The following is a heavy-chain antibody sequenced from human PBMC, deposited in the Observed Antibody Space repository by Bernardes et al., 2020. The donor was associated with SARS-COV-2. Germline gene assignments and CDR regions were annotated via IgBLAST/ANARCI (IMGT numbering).Heavy chain of an antibody. D-gene: IGHD6-13*01. J-gene: IGHJ4*02. CDR2: IYSNGNT. CDR1: GFSVSNNY. Sequence: VGSLILSCAASGFSVSNNYMSWVRQAPGKGLEWVSVIYSNGNTYYADSVKGRFTTSRDSFQNTLSLQMNSLRAEDTAIYYCARDYPDPADWGQGTLVTVSS. V-gene: IGHV3-66*01. CDR3: ARDYPDPAD.